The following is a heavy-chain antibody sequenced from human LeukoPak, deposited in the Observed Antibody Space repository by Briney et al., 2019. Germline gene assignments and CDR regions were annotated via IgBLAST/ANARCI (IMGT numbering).Heavy chain of an antibody. J-gene: IGHJ4*02. CDR1: GFTFDDYA. CDR2: ISWNSGTI. CDR3: AKDTTMGW. V-gene: IGHV3-9*01. Sequence: GGSLRLSCAASGFTFDDYAMHWVRQAPGEGLEWVSGISWNSGTIGYADFVKGRFTNSRDNAKNPMYLQMTSLTAEDTDLYYCAKDTTMGWWGQGTLVTVSS. D-gene: IGHD3-10*01.